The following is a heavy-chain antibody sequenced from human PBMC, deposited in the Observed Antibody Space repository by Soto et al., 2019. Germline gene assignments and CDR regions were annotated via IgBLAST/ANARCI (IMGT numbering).Heavy chain of an antibody. Sequence: QVQLVQSGAEVKKPGASVKVSCKASGYTFTSYYMHWVRQAPGQGLEWLGIINPSGGSTSYAQKFQGRVTMTRATSTSTVYMELSSLRSEDTAVYYCASEHFQSRVDYWGQGTLVTVSS. J-gene: IGHJ4*02. CDR3: ASEHFQSRVDY. D-gene: IGHD3-3*02. CDR2: INPSGGST. CDR1: GYTFTSYY. V-gene: IGHV1-46*03.